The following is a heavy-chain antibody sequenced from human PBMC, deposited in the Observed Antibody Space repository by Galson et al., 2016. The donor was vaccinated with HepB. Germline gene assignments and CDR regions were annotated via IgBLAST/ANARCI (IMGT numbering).Heavy chain of an antibody. CDR2: INDGGGNR. D-gene: IGHD1-26*01. J-gene: IGHJ4*01. CDR1: GFTFSSYA. CDR3: AKDVGAVFFDY. V-gene: IGHV3-23*01. Sequence: SLRLSCAASGFTFSSYAMGWVRQAPGKGLEWVSTINDGGGNRHYADPVKGRFTISGDNSNNMLYLQMNSLRVDDTAIYYCAKDVGAVFFDYWGHGSLVTVSS.